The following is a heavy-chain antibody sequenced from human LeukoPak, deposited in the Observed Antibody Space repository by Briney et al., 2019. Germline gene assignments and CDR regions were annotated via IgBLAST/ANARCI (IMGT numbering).Heavy chain of an antibody. CDR3: ARLREIPVFGVVTKSTSYFDY. CDR2: IKCDGSEK. J-gene: IGHJ4*02. CDR1: GFSFSSSW. D-gene: IGHD3-3*01. V-gene: IGHV3-52*01. Sequence: GGSLRLSCAASGFSFSSSWMHWVCQAPEKGLEKGLEWVADIKCDGSEKYYVDSVKGRFTISRDNAKNSLYLQMNSLRAEDTAVYYCARLREIPVFGVVTKSTSYFDYWGQGTLVTVSS.